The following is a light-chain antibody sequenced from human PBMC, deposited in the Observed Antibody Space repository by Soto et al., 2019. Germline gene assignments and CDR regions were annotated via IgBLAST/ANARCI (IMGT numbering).Light chain of an antibody. Sequence: DIQMTQSPSSLSASEGDRVTITCRASQSISNYLNWYQHKPGQAPKLLIYAASSLQSGVPSRFTGSGSGTDFTLSISDLQPGDSATYSCQQSYSTPYTFGQGTK. CDR2: AAS. CDR1: QSISNY. V-gene: IGKV1-39*01. CDR3: QQSYSTPYT. J-gene: IGKJ2*01.